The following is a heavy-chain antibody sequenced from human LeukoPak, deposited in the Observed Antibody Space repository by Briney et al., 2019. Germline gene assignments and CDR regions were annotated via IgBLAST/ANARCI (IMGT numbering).Heavy chain of an antibody. CDR1: GGSISSYY. D-gene: IGHD6-19*01. Sequence: SETLSLTCTVSGGSISSYYWSWIRQPPGKGLEWIGYMYHSGSTDYNPSLKSRVTISVDKSKNQFSLKLNSVTAADTAVYYCAREDNSGWFDFWGQGTLVTVSS. V-gene: IGHV4-59*01. CDR2: MYHSGST. CDR3: AREDNSGWFDF. J-gene: IGHJ4*02.